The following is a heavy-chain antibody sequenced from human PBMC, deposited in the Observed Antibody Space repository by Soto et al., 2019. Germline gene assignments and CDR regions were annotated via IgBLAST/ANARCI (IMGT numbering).Heavy chain of an antibody. D-gene: IGHD3-3*01. CDR2: TYYSGST. CDR3: ARDSYDFLSGIAGYYGMDV. V-gene: IGHV4-61*01. Sequence: QVQLQESGPGLVKPSETLSLTCTVSGGSVSSGSYYWSCIRQPPGKGLEWRGYTYYSGSTNYIPALKSRVTISVDTSKNQFSLKLSSVTAADTAEYYCARDSYDFLSGIAGYYGMDVWGQGTTVTVSS. CDR1: GGSVSSGSYY. J-gene: IGHJ6*02.